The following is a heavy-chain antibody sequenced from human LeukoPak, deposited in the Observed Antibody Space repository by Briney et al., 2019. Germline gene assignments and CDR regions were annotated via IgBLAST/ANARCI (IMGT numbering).Heavy chain of an antibody. V-gene: IGHV3-53*01. D-gene: IGHD3-3*01. Sequence: GGSLRLSCAASGLTVSSNYMSWVRQAPGKGLEWVSAIYTSGHTVYADSVKGRFIISKDNSNNTLYRQMNSLRAADTAIYYCARSGFWDGYSYYYMDVWGKGTAVTVSS. J-gene: IGHJ6*03. CDR2: IYTSGHT. CDR3: ARSGFWDGYSYYYMDV. CDR1: GLTVSSNY.